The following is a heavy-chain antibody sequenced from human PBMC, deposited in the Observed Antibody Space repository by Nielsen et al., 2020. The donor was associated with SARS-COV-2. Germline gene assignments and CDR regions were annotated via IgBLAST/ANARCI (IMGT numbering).Heavy chain of an antibody. J-gene: IGHJ3*02. CDR1: GYTFTSYG. CDR3: ARNTEIIANAFDI. V-gene: IGHV7-4-1*02. CDR2: INTNTGNP. D-gene: IGHD3-16*02. Sequence: VSVKVSCKASGYTFTSYGISWVRQAPGQGLEWMGWINTNTGNPTYAQGFTGRFVFSLDTSVSTAYLQISSLKAEDTAVYYCARNTEIIANAFDIWGQGTMVTVSS.